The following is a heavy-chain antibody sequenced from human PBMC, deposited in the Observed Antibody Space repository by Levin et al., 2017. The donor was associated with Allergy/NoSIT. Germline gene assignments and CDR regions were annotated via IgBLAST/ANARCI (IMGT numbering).Heavy chain of an antibody. V-gene: IGHV3-15*01. CDR3: APEGYSYGQQSLDT. D-gene: IGHD5-12*01. J-gene: IGHJ3*02. CDR2: IRSKGRGGTT. CDR1: GFPLSDAW. Sequence: PGGSLRLSCAASGFPLSDAWMSWVRQAPGKGLEWIGHIRSKGRGGTTEYAAPVKGRFVISRDESKSTVLLAMSSLKTEDTAVYYCAPEGYSYGQQSLDTWGQGTMVTVSS.